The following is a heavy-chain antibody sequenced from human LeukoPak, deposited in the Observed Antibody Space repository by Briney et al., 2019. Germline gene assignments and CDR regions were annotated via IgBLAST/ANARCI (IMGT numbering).Heavy chain of an antibody. CDR1: GGTFSSYA. CDR2: IIPIFGTA. Sequence: ASVKVSCKASGGTFSSYAISWVRQAPGQGLEWMGGIIPIFGTANYAQKLQGRVTMTTDTSTSTAYMELRSLRSDDTAVYYCARVRGELNRVDCWGQGTLVTVSS. D-gene: IGHD1-26*01. CDR3: ARVRGELNRVDC. J-gene: IGHJ5*01. V-gene: IGHV1-69*05.